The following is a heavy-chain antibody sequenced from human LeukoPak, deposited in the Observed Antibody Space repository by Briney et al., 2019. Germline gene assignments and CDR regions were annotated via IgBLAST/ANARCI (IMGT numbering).Heavy chain of an antibody. CDR1: GFTFSSYW. V-gene: IGHV3-7*05. CDR3: AKTGYCGGDCYSGAFDI. J-gene: IGHJ3*02. Sequence: GGSLRLSCAASGFTFSSYWMSWVRQAPGKGLEWVANIKQDGSEKYYVDSVKGRFTISRDNAKNSLYLQMNSLRAEDTAVYYCAKTGYCGGDCYSGAFDIWGQGTMVTVSS. D-gene: IGHD2-21*02. CDR2: IKQDGSEK.